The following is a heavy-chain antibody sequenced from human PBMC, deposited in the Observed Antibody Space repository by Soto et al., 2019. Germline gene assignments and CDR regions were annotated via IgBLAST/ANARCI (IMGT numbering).Heavy chain of an antibody. CDR2: ISCSGGST. Sequence: EVQLLESGGGLVQPGGSLRLSCAASGFTFSSYAMSWVRQAPGKGLEWVSAISCSGGSTYYADSVKGRFTISRDNSKNTLYLQMNSLRAEDTAVYYCAVLVDTGMRFDYWGQGNLVTVSS. CDR1: GFTFSSYA. D-gene: IGHD5-18*01. J-gene: IGHJ4*02. V-gene: IGHV3-23*01. CDR3: AVLVDTGMRFDY.